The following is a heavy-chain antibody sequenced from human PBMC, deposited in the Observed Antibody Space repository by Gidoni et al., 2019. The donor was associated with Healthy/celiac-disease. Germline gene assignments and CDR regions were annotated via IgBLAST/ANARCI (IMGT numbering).Heavy chain of an antibody. CDR3: AKDIVVVPADINDAFDI. CDR2: ISGSGGST. J-gene: IGHJ3*02. D-gene: IGHD2-2*01. CDR1: GFTFSSYA. V-gene: IGHV3-23*01. Sequence: EVQLLESGGGLVQPGGSLRLSCAASGFTFSSYAMSWVRQAPGKGLEWVSAISGSGGSTYYADSVKGRFTISRDNSKNTLYLQMNSLRAEDTAVYYCAKDIVVVPADINDAFDIWGQGTMVTVSS.